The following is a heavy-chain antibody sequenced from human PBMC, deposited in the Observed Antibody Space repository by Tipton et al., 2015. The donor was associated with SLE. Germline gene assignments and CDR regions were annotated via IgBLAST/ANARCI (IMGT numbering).Heavy chain of an antibody. V-gene: IGHV4-39*07. CDR2: IYYSGSSIYSRGST. Sequence: TLSLTCTVSGGSISSHLYYWAWIRQPPGKGLEWIGNIYYSGSSIYSRGSTYSNPSLKSRVTISLDTSKNQFSLKLGSVTAADTAVYYCAGQAAPPVTSPYWYFDLWGRGPLVTVSS. CDR1: GGSISSHLYY. CDR3: AGQAAPPVTSPYWYFDL. D-gene: IGHD4-11*01. J-gene: IGHJ2*01.